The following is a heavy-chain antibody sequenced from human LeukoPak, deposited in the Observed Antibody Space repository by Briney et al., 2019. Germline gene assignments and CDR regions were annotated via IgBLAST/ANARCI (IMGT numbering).Heavy chain of an antibody. V-gene: IGHV5-10-1*01. CDR1: GYSFTSYW. D-gene: IGHD2-2*01. CDR2: IDPSDSYT. CDR3: AALGYCSSTSCYYNWFDP. J-gene: IGHJ5*02. Sequence: GESLKISCKGSGYSFTSYWISRVRQMPGKGLEWMGRIDPSDSYTNYSPSFQGHVTISADKSISTAYLQWSSLKASDTAMYYCAALGYCSSTSCYYNWFDPWGQGTLVTVSS.